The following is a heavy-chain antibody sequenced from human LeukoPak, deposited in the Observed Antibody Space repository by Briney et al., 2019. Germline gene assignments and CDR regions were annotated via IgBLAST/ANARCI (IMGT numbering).Heavy chain of an antibody. D-gene: IGHD5-12*01. J-gene: IGHJ4*02. V-gene: IGHV6-1*01. Sequence: SQTLSLTCAISGDSVSSNSAAWNWIRQSPSRGLEWLGRTYYRSKWCNDYAVSVKSRITINPDTSKSQFSLQLNSVTPEDTAVYYCARGGPNRGYDWDYFDYWGQGTLVTVSS. CDR1: GDSVSSNSAA. CDR2: TYYRSKWCN. CDR3: ARGGPNRGYDWDYFDY.